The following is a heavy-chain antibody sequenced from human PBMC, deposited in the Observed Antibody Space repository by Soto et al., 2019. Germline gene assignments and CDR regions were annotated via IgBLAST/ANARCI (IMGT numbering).Heavy chain of an antibody. CDR2: IDNSGIT. D-gene: IGHD4-17*01. V-gene: IGHV4-31*03. CDR3: ARNYGNYGHYFDS. Sequence: SETLSLTCTVSGGSISNGDHYWGWIRQHPERGLEWIGYIDNSGITYDNPSLKSRVVMSVDTSQNQFSLKLTSVTAADTAVYYCARNYGNYGHYFDSWGQGTLVTVS. J-gene: IGHJ4*02. CDR1: GGSISNGDHY.